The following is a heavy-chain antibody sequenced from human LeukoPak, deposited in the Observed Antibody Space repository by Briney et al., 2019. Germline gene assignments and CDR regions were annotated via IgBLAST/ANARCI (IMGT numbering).Heavy chain of an antibody. V-gene: IGHV3-23*01. Sequence: TGGSLRLSCAASGLTFSNYAMSWVRQAPGRGLEWVSAISRSGTNYAASVRGRFTISRDDSRNILYLQMNSLRVEDTAVYYCAKDVPYSGWAFDIWGQGTLVTVSS. D-gene: IGHD6-19*01. J-gene: IGHJ3*02. CDR3: AKDVPYSGWAFDI. CDR1: GLTFSNYA. CDR2: ISRSGT.